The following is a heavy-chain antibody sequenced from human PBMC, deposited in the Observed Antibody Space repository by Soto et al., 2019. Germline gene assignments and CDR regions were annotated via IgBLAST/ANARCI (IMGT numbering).Heavy chain of an antibody. V-gene: IGHV4-59*08. CDR1: DGSSISYC. J-gene: IGHJ4*02. CDR2: IYSSGST. CDR3: VRHQGYTTYDY. D-gene: IGHD5-12*01. Sequence: VADGSSISYCGSCIRQPPGKGLEWIGYIYSSGSTNYNPSLKSRVIISLDTSKNQFSLKLSSVTAADTAFYYCVRHQGYTTYDYSGQGTLVTVSS.